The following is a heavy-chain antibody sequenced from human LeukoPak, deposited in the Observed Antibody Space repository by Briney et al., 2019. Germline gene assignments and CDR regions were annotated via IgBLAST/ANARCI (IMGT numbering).Heavy chain of an antibody. J-gene: IGHJ4*02. Sequence: GGSLRLSCAASGFTVSSTYMSWVRQAPGKGLEWVSLIYSDGTTFYADSVKGRFAISTDNSKNTLYLQMSSLRAEDTAVYYCARDSSSFPNYFDYWGQGTLITVSS. D-gene: IGHD3-3*02. CDR2: IYSDGTT. CDR3: ARDSSSFPNYFDY. CDR1: GFTVSSTY. V-gene: IGHV3-53*01.